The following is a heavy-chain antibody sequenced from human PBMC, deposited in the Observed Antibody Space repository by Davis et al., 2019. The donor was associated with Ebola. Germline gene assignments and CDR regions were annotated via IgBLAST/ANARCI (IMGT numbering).Heavy chain of an antibody. V-gene: IGHV1-2*04. Sequence: ASVKVSCKASGYTFTGYYMHWVRQAPGQGLEWMGWINPNSGGTNYAQKFQGWVTMTRDTSTSTVYMELSSLRSEDTAVYYCARGSNRWLPVDWGQGTLVTVSS. D-gene: IGHD5-12*01. CDR3: ARGSNRWLPVD. CDR2: INPNSGGT. J-gene: IGHJ4*02. CDR1: GYTFTGYY.